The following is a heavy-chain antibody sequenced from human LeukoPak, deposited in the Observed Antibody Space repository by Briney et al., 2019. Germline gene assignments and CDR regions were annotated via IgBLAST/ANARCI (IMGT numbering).Heavy chain of an antibody. CDR1: GFTFSSYS. J-gene: IGHJ4*02. V-gene: IGHV3-21*01. CDR2: ISSSSSYI. CDR3: ARVLVLPRRNVYGDYWFDY. Sequence: PGGSLRLSCAASGFTFSSYSMNWVRQAPGKGLEWVSSISSSSSYIYYADSVKGRFTISRDNAKNSLYLQMNSLRAEDTAVYYCARVLVLPRRNVYGDYWFDYWGQGTLVTVSS. D-gene: IGHD4-17*01.